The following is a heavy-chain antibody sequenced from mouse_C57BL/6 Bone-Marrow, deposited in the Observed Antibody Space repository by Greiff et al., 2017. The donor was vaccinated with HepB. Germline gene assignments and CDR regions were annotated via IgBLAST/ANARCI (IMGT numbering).Heavy chain of an antibody. D-gene: IGHD2-5*01. CDR2: ISNGGGST. J-gene: IGHJ3*01. Sequence: EVKLMESGGGLVQPGGSLKLSCAASGFTFRDYYMYWVRQTPEKRLEWVAYISNGGGSTYYPDTVKGRFTISRDNAKNTLYLQMSRLKSEDTAMYYCARPGYSNYSAWFAYWGQGTLVTDSA. V-gene: IGHV5-12*01. CDR3: ARPGYSNYSAWFAY. CDR1: GFTFRDYY.